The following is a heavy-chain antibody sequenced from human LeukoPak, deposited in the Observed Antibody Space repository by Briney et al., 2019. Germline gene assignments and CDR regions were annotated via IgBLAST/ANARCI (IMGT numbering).Heavy chain of an antibody. Sequence: SETLSLTCTVSGGSISNYYWSWIRQPPGKGLEWIGYIYYSGSTNYNPSLKSRVTISVDTSKNQFSLKLSSVTAADTAVYYCARNGRRTTSMFGRELVDYYNYYYMDVWGKGTTVTVSS. V-gene: IGHV4-59*01. CDR2: IYYSGST. D-gene: IGHD3-10*02. CDR1: GGSISNYY. CDR3: ARNGRRTTSMFGRELVDYYNYYYMDV. J-gene: IGHJ6*03.